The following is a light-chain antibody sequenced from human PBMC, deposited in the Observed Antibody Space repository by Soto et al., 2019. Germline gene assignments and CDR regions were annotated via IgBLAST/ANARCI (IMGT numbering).Light chain of an antibody. Sequence: VMTQSPLSLAVTLGQPASISCTSSQSLIYTDGNTYLNWFLQRPGQPPRRLIYKVSHRDSGVPDRFSGSGSGTDFTLTISRVEPEDVGVYYCMQATQSLWTFGQGTKVDIK. V-gene: IGKV2-30*01. CDR1: QSLIYTDGNTY. J-gene: IGKJ1*01. CDR2: KVS. CDR3: MQATQSLWT.